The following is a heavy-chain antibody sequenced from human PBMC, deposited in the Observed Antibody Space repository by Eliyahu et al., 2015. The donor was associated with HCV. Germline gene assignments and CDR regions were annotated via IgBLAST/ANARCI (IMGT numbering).Heavy chain of an antibody. CDR3: ARGEVVAATHHFDY. CDR1: GFTFSSYA. V-gene: IGHV3-30-3*01. D-gene: IGHD2-15*01. Sequence: QVQLVESGGGVVQPGRSLXLSCAAXGFTFSSYAMHWVRQAPGKGLEWVAVISYDGSNKYYADSVKGRFTISRDNSKNTLYLQMNSLRAEDTAVYYCARGEVVAATHHFDYWGQGTLVTVSS. J-gene: IGHJ4*02. CDR2: ISYDGSNK.